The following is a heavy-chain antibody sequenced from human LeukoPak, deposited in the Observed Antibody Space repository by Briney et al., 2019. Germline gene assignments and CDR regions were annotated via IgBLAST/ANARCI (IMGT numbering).Heavy chain of an antibody. V-gene: IGHV4-39*07. CDR1: GDSISSSSYY. J-gene: IGHJ4*02. CDR2: IYYGGST. CDR3: ARTYHYDSSGPYY. D-gene: IGHD3-22*01. Sequence: SETLSLTCTVSGDSISSSSYYWGWIRQPPGKGLEWIGSIYYGGSTFSNPSLNSQVTISVDTSKNQLSLKLSSVTAADTAVYYCARTYHYDSSGPYYWGQGTLVTVSS.